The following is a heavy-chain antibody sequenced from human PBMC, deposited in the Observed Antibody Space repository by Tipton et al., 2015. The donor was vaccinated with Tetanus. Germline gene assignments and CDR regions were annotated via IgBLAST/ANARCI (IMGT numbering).Heavy chain of an antibody. CDR2: ISWNSGSI. CDR3: AKGARMIAAAGPEDY. Sequence: SLRLSCAASGFTFDDYAMHWVRQAPGKGLEWVSGISWNSGSIGYADSVKGRFTISRDNAKNSLYLQMNSLRAEDTALYYCAKGARMIAAAGPEDYWGQGTLVTVSS. CDR1: GFTFDDYA. D-gene: IGHD6-13*01. J-gene: IGHJ4*02. V-gene: IGHV3-9*01.